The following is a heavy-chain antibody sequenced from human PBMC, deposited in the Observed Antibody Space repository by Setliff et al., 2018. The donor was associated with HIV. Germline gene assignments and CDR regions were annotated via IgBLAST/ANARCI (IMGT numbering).Heavy chain of an antibody. D-gene: IGHD3-10*01. CDR1: GDSISTYC. J-gene: IGHJ3*02. V-gene: IGHV4-4*09. Sequence: SETLSLTCTVSGDSISTYCWIWIRQPPGKGLEWIGNIYTSGSTNYNPSLRSRVTISVDTSKNQLSLKLSSVTAADTAVYYCAISTSGVSGSYPAHAFDIWGQGTMVTVSS. CDR2: IYTSGST. CDR3: AISTSGVSGSYPAHAFDI.